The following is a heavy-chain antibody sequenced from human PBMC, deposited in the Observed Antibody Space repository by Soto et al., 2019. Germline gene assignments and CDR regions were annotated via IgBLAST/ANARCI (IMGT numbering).Heavy chain of an antibody. D-gene: IGHD3-9*01. CDR1: GFSLSTSGVG. J-gene: IGHJ6*03. CDR3: AHFKGLRYFDWLFPEDYYYYMDV. CDR2: IYWDDDK. Sequence: GSGPTLVNPTQTLTLTCTFSGFSLSTSGVGVGWIRQPPGKALEWLALIYWDDDKRYSPSLKSRLTITKDTSKNQVVLTMTNMDPVDTATYYCAHFKGLRYFDWLFPEDYYYYMDVWGKGTTVTVSS. V-gene: IGHV2-5*02.